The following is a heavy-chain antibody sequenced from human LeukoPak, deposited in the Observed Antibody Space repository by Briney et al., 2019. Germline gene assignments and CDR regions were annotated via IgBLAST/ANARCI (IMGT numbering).Heavy chain of an antibody. Sequence: SETLSLTCTVSGGSISSYYWSWIRQPPGKGLEWIGYIYYSGSTNYNPSLKNRVTISVDTSKNQFSLKLSSVTAADTAVYYCARHAYHYDSSFDYWGQGALVTVSS. D-gene: IGHD3-22*01. CDR1: GGSISSYY. CDR2: IYYSGST. V-gene: IGHV4-59*08. CDR3: ARHAYHYDSSFDY. J-gene: IGHJ4*02.